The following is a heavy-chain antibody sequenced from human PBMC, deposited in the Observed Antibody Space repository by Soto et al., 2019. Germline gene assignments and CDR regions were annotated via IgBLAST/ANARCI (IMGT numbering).Heavy chain of an antibody. CDR2: IKQDGSAK. CDR3: ARGRTYYDFWSDNWFDP. V-gene: IGHV3-7*05. Sequence: GGSLRLSCAASGFTFSNYWMTWVRQAPGEGLQWVANIKQDGSAKNYVDSVKGRFTISRDNAKNSVYLQMNSLRAEDTAVYYCARGRTYYDFWSDNWFDPWGQGTLVTVSS. CDR1: GFTFSNYW. D-gene: IGHD3-3*01. J-gene: IGHJ5*02.